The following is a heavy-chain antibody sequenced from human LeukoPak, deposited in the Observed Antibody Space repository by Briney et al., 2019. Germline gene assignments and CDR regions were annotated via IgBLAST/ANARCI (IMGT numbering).Heavy chain of an antibody. CDR2: IYSRGSG. D-gene: IGHD4-23*01. CDR1: GGSISGYY. Sequence: PSETLSLTCTVSGGSISGYYWSWIRQPPGKGLEFIGYIYSRGSGNYNPSLKSRVSISVDTSKNQFSLMLKSVTAADTAVYYCASAFYGGNPDAGYWGQGTLVTVSS. J-gene: IGHJ4*02. CDR3: ASAFYGGNPDAGY. V-gene: IGHV4-59*08.